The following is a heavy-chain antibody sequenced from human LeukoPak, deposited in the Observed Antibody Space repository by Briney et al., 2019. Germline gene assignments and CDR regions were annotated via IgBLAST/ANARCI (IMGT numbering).Heavy chain of an antibody. V-gene: IGHV3-33*01. CDR1: GFTFSSYG. CDR3: AREYSRGYDILTGQLIFDY. J-gene: IGHJ4*02. CDR2: IWYDGSNK. D-gene: IGHD3-9*01. Sequence: GGSLRLSCAASGFTFSSYGMHWVRQAPGKGLEWVAVIWYDGSNKYYADSVKGRFTISRDNSKNTLYLQMNSLRAEDTAVYYCAREYSRGYDILTGQLIFDYWGQGTLVTVSS.